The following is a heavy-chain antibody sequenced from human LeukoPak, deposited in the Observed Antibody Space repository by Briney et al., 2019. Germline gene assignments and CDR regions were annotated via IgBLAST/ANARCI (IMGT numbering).Heavy chain of an antibody. CDR1: GFTFSSYA. CDR3: ARDFGKGSYYALDRFDY. J-gene: IGHJ4*02. D-gene: IGHD1-26*01. CDR2: ISSSSSTI. Sequence: GGSLRLSCAASGFTFSSYAMSWVRQAPGKGLEWVSYISSSSSTIYYADSVKGRFTISRDNAKNSLYLQMNSLRDENTAVYYCARDFGKGSYYALDRFDYWGQGTLVTVSS. V-gene: IGHV3-48*02.